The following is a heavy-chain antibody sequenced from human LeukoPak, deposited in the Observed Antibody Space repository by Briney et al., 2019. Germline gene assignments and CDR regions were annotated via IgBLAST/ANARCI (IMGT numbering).Heavy chain of an antibody. J-gene: IGHJ4*02. Sequence: GESLKISCQTSGYSFNTFMIAWVRQAPGRGLEWMGLVYPLDSETRYGPSFQGQVTISADKSTSSAFLQWESLKASDTAMYYCVRHNTGADYWGQGTLVTVSS. V-gene: IGHV5-51*01. CDR3: VRHNTGADY. CDR1: GYSFNTFM. D-gene: IGHD1-14*01. CDR2: VYPLDSET.